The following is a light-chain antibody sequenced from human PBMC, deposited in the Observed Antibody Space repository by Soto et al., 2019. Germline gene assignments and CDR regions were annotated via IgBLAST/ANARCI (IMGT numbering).Light chain of an antibody. J-gene: IGKJ5*01. CDR1: QSVDSN. CDR3: QQYGSSPIT. CDR2: GAS. Sequence: IVMTQSPSTLSVSPGERVTLSCRVSQSVDSNFAWYQQRPGQAPRLLIYGASTRATDVPARFSASGSGTDVSLTISSLEPEDFAVYYCQQYGSSPITFGQGTRLDIK. V-gene: IGKV3-15*01.